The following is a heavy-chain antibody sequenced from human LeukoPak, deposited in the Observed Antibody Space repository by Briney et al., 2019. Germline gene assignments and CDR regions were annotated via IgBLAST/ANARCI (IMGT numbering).Heavy chain of an antibody. J-gene: IGHJ3*02. Sequence: SETLSLTCTVSGGSISSYYWSWIGQPAGKGLEWIGRIYTSGSTNYNPSLKSRVTMSVDTSKNQFSLKLSSVTAADTAVYYCAREHPHSPAFDIWGQGTMVTVSS. V-gene: IGHV4-4*07. D-gene: IGHD3-3*02. CDR3: AREHPHSPAFDI. CDR2: IYTSGST. CDR1: GGSISSYY.